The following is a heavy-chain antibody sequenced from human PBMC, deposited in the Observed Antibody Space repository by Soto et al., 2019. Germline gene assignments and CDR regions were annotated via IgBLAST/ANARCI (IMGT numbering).Heavy chain of an antibody. D-gene: IGHD3-10*01. V-gene: IGHV1-18*01. CDR2: ISGYSGNT. J-gene: IGHJ3*01. CDR3: ARDVYGFVNAFDL. Sequence: ASVKVSCKAPGYIFSSFHINWVRQAPGQGLEWMGWISGYSGNTKYAQNLQGRLTLTTDTSTNTAYMELRSLRSDDTAVYYCARDVYGFVNAFDLWGQGTVVTVSS. CDR1: GYIFSSFH.